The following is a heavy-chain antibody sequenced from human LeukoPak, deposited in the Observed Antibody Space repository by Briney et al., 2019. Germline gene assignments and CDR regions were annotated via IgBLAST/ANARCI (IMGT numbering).Heavy chain of an antibody. CDR1: SGSISSSTYY. CDR2: INHSGST. Sequence: SETLSLTCTVSSGSISSSTYYWGWIRQPPGKGLEWIGEINHSGSTNYNPSLKSRVSISINTSKNQLSLKLSSVTAADTAMYYCARHGLREGYYGSGRRAGWFDPWGQGTLVTVSS. CDR3: ARHGLREGYYGSGRRAGWFDP. D-gene: IGHD3-10*01. J-gene: IGHJ5*02. V-gene: IGHV4-39*01.